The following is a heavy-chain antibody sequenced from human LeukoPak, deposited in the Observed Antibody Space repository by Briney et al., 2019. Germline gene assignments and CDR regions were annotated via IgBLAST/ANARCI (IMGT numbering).Heavy chain of an antibody. J-gene: IGHJ6*03. D-gene: IGHD3-9*01. Sequence: GKSLKMSCKGSGYSFTSYWIGWVRPMPGKGLEWMGIIYPGDSDTRYSPSFQGQVTISADKSISTAYLQWSSLKASDTAMYYCARRIDNYMDVWGKGTTVTISS. CDR3: ARRIDNYMDV. CDR2: IYPGDSDT. CDR1: GYSFTSYW. V-gene: IGHV5-51*01.